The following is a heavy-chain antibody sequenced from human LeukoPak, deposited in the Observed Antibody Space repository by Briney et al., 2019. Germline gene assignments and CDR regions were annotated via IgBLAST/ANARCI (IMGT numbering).Heavy chain of an antibody. Sequence: SETLSLTCTVSGGSISSSSYYWGWIRQPPGKGLEWIGSIYYSGSTYYNPSLKSRVTISVDTSKNQFSLKLSSVTAADTAVYYCASLMVRGVTSHDYWGQGTLVTVSS. J-gene: IGHJ4*02. CDR1: GGSISSSSYY. CDR2: IYYSGST. D-gene: IGHD3-10*01. V-gene: IGHV4-39*07. CDR3: ASLMVRGVTSHDY.